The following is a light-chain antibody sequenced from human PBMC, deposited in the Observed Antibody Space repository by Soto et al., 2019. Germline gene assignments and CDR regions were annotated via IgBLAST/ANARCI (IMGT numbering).Light chain of an antibody. CDR2: EAS. V-gene: IGKV3-11*01. CDR3: LQRSDWPLT. Sequence: EVVLTQSPATLSMSPGERATLSCRASQSISSYLAWYQQKPGQAPRLVIYEASNRATSIPARFSGSGSGTDFTLTIRSLEPEDFDVYYCLQRSDWPLTFGGGTKVEIK. CDR1: QSISSY. J-gene: IGKJ4*01.